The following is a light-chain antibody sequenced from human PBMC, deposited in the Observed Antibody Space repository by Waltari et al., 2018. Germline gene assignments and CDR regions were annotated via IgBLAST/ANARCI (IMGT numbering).Light chain of an antibody. Sequence: FMLTQPHSVSESPGKTVTISCTRSSGNIATNYVKWYQQRPGSAPTKVIYEDNQRPSGVPDRFSGSIDSSSNSVSLIISGLKAEDEADYYCQSFDSSHVVFGGGTKLTVL. CDR3: QSFDSSHVV. CDR1: SGNIATNY. J-gene: IGLJ2*01. V-gene: IGLV6-57*03. CDR2: EDN.